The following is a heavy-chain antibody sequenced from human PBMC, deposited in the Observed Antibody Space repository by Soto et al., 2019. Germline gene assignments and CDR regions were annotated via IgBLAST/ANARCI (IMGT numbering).Heavy chain of an antibody. CDR1: SVSNAW. D-gene: IGHD3-16*02. V-gene: IGHV3-15*07. J-gene: IGHJ4*02. Sequence: SVSNAWMNWVRQAPGKGLEWVSRIKSKTDGGTTDYAAPVKGRFTISRDDSKNTLYLQMNSLKTEDTAVYYCTTDPFMITFGGVIAPRDYWGQGTLVTVSS. CDR2: IKSKTDGGTT. CDR3: TTDPFMITFGGVIAPRDY.